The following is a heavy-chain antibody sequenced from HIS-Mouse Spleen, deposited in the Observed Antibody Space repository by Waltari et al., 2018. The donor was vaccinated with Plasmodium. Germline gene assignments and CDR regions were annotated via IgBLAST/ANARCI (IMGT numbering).Heavy chain of an antibody. CDR1: GFTVSSNY. J-gene: IGHJ3*02. Sequence: EVQLVESGGGLIQPGGSLRLSCAASGFTVSSNYMSWVRQAPGKGLGGFSVIKSGVSTYYADSVKGRFTISRDNSKNTLYLQMNSLRAEDTAVYYCARGMKSSSSAFDIWGQGTMVTVSS. D-gene: IGHD6-6*01. CDR3: ARGMKSSSSAFDI. V-gene: IGHV3-53*01. CDR2: IKSGVST.